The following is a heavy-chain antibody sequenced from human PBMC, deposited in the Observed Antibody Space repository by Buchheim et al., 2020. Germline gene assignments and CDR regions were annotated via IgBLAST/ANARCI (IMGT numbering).Heavy chain of an antibody. CDR2: INPSGGST. CDR1: GYTFTSYY. D-gene: IGHD5-18*01. Sequence: QVQLVQSGAEVKKPGASVKVSCKASGYTFTSYYMHWVRQAPGQGLEWMGIINPSGGSTSYAQKFQGRVTMTRDTSTSTVYMELSRLRSDDTAVYYCARGGVTGYSYGYDYYYGMDVWGQGTT. J-gene: IGHJ6*02. CDR3: ARGGVTGYSYGYDYYYGMDV. V-gene: IGHV1-46*01.